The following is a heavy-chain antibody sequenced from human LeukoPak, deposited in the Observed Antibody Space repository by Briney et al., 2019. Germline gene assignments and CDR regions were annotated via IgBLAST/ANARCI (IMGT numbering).Heavy chain of an antibody. V-gene: IGHV1-69*13. CDR2: IIPIYKTA. D-gene: IGHD4-11*01. CDR1: EGTFGNYA. CDR3: ARVGVTTHYYYMDV. J-gene: IGHJ6*03. Sequence: GASVKVSCKTSEGTFGNYAISWVRQAPGQGLEWMGGIIPIYKTANYAQKFQGRVTITADESTSTAYMELSSLRSEDTAVYYCARVGVTTHYYYMDVWGKGTTVTVSS.